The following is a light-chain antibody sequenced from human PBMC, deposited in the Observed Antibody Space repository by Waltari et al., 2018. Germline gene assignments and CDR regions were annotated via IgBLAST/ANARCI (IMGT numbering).Light chain of an antibody. V-gene: IGKV3-20*01. J-gene: IGKJ1*01. CDR1: QSVSST. CDR3: QKYGTLPAT. Sequence: EVMLTQSPGTLSLSPGERATLSCRASQSVSSTLAWYQQKPGQAPRLLIYDASRRATGIPDRFSGSGSGTDFSLTISRLEPEDFAVYYCQKYGTLPATFGQGTKVEIK. CDR2: DAS.